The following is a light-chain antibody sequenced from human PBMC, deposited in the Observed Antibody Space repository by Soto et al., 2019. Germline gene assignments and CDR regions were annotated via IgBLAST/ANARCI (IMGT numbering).Light chain of an antibody. CDR1: SSDVGGYNY. V-gene: IGLV2-14*01. CDR3: SSYTSSSTLV. CDR2: EVS. Sequence: QSALTQPASGSGSPGQSITISCTGTSSDVGGYNYVSWYQHHPGKAPKVIIYEVSNRPSGVSSRFSGSKSGNTASLTISGLQAEDEADYFCSSYTSSSTLVFAGGTKLTVL. J-gene: IGLJ3*02.